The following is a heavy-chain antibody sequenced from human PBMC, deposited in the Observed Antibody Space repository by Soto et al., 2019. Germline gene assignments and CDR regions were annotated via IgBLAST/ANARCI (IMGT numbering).Heavy chain of an antibody. CDR3: ARQALITIFGVVIRNWFDP. CDR1: GGSISSSSYY. Sequence: LSLTCTVSGGSISSSSYYWGWIRQPPGKGLEWIGSIYYSGSTYYNPSLKSRVTISVDTSKNQFSLKLSSVTAADTAVYYCARQALITIFGVVIRNWFDPWGQGTLVTVSS. D-gene: IGHD3-3*01. J-gene: IGHJ5*02. V-gene: IGHV4-39*01. CDR2: IYYSGST.